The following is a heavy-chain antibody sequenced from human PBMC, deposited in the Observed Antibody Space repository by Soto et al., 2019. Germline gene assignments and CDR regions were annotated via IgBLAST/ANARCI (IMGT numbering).Heavy chain of an antibody. D-gene: IGHD1-26*01. CDR1: GFTFTSSA. CDR3: ARAARDFSGSYSIY. Sequence: SVKVSCKASGFTFTSSAVQWVRQARGQRLEWIGWIVVGSGNTNYAQKFQERVTITRDMSTSTAYMELRSLRSDDTAVYYCARAARDFSGSYSIYWGQGTVVTVSS. V-gene: IGHV1-58*01. CDR2: IVVGSGNT. J-gene: IGHJ4*02.